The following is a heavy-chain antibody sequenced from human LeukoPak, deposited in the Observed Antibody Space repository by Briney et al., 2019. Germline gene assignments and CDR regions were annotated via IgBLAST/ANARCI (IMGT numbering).Heavy chain of an antibody. CDR1: GFTFSTYS. Sequence: PGGSLRLSCAASGFTFSTYSMIWVRQGPGKGLEWVSYISSSSGTIYYADSVKGRFTISRDNAKDSMYLQMNGLTDEDTAVYYCARVRLGWYVDYWGQGTLVTVSS. J-gene: IGHJ4*02. V-gene: IGHV3-48*02. CDR2: ISSSSGTI. D-gene: IGHD6-19*01. CDR3: ARVRLGWYVDY.